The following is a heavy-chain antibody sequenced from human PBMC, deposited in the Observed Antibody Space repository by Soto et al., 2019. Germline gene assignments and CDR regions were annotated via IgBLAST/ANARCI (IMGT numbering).Heavy chain of an antibody. CDR2: ISYEGSNK. J-gene: IGHJ4*02. CDR1: GFNFSDYA. V-gene: IGHV3-30*18. D-gene: IGHD6-19*01. Sequence: PRLSCAASGFNFSDYAMPWVRQAPGKGLEWLAIISYEGSNKYSAGSVKGRFTISRDHSKNTLYLQMNSLRPEDTAVYYCAKDWATPVAGRFLDSWGQGTPVTVSS. CDR3: AKDWATPVAGRFLDS.